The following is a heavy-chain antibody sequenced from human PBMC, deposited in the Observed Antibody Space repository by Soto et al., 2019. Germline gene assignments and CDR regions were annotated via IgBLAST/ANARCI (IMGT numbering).Heavy chain of an antibody. Sequence: QVHLVQSGAEVKKPGASVKVSCKGSGYGFTTYGITWVRQAPGQGLEWMAWISAHNGNTNYAHKLQGRVTVTRDTSTSTAYMELRGLRSDDTAVYYCGRGKYWDYWGQGAVVTGSS. D-gene: IGHD2-8*02. V-gene: IGHV1-18*01. CDR3: GRGKYWDY. CDR1: GYGFTTYG. CDR2: ISAHNGNT. J-gene: IGHJ4*02.